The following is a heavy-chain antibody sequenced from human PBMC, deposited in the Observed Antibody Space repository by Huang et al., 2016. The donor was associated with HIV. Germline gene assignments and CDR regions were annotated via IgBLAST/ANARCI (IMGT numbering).Heavy chain of an antibody. CDR1: GFTVSSDD. CDR2: IDSGGST. Sequence: EVQLVETGGGLIQPGGSLRLSCAASGFTVSSDDMSWVRPAPGKVLAWVSVIDSGGSTYYADSVKGRFTISRDKSKNTLYLQMNSLRAEDTAVYYCARGMVRGVTLNWFDPWGQGTLVTVSS. V-gene: IGHV3-53*02. D-gene: IGHD3-10*01. CDR3: ARGMVRGVTLNWFDP. J-gene: IGHJ5*02.